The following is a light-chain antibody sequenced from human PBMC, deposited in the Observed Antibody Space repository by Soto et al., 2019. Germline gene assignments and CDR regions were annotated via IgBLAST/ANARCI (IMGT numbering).Light chain of an antibody. CDR2: DAS. Sequence: EIVLTQSPDTLSLSPGERATLSCRASQSVGNNFLAWYQTKPGQAPTLLIYDASSRASGLPDRFSGSGSETDFTLTVSRMELEDFAVYFCHQYGTSPQTFGQGTKVEI. CDR1: QSVGNNF. V-gene: IGKV3-20*01. J-gene: IGKJ1*01. CDR3: HQYGTSPQT.